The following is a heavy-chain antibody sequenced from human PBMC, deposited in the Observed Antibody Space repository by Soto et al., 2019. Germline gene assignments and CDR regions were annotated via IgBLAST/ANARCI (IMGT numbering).Heavy chain of an antibody. V-gene: IGHV3-21*06. J-gene: IGHJ4*02. CDR1: GFTYTRYS. Sequence: PGGCLGLSCAASGFTYTRYSMNWVRQAPGKGLEWVSSISSTTNYIYYGDSMKGRFTISRDNAKNSLYLEMNSLRAEDTAVYYCARESEDLTSNFDYWGQGTLVTVSS. CDR2: ISSTTNYI. CDR3: ARESEDLTSNFDY.